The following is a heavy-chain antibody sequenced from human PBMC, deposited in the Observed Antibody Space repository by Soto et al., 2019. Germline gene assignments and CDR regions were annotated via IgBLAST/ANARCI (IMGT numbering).Heavy chain of an antibody. D-gene: IGHD5-18*01. Sequence: SETLTLTCTVSGGSISSGDYYWSWIRQPPGKGLEWIGYIYYSGSTYYTPSLKSRVTISVDTSKNQFSLKLSSVTAADTAVYYCARDRDSYGPNFDYWGQGTLVTVSS. CDR1: GGSISSGDYY. V-gene: IGHV4-30-4*01. CDR3: ARDRDSYGPNFDY. J-gene: IGHJ4*02. CDR2: IYYSGST.